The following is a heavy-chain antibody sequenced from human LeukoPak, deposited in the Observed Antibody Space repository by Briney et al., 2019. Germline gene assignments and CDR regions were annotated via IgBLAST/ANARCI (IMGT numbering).Heavy chain of an antibody. CDR1: GFTFDDYA. CDR2: TSGDGGST. J-gene: IGHJ6*03. Sequence: PGGSLRLSCAASGFTFDDYAMHWVRQAPGKGLGWVSLTSGDGGSTYYADSVKGRFTVSRDNSKNSLYLHMSSLRTEDTALFYCAKDTIPYGRSYYYMDVWGKGTTVTVSS. CDR3: AKDTIPYGRSYYYMDV. V-gene: IGHV3-43*02. D-gene: IGHD3-10*01.